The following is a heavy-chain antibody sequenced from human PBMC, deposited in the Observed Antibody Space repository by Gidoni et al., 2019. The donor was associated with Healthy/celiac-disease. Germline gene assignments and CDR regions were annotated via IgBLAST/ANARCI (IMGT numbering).Heavy chain of an antibody. V-gene: IGHV4-34*01. CDR1: GGSFSGYY. J-gene: IGHJ3*02. Sequence: QVQLQQWGAGLLKPSETLSLTCAVYGGSFSGYYWSWIRQHPGKGLEWIGEINHSGSTNYNPSLKSRVTISVDTSKNQCSLKLSSVTAADTAVYYCARKKWRQIGSTRGAFDIWGQGTMVTVSS. D-gene: IGHD1-26*01. CDR3: ARKKWRQIGSTRGAFDI. CDR2: INHSGST.